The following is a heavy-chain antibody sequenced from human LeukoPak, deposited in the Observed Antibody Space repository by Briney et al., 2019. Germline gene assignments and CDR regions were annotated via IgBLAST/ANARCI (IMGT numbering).Heavy chain of an antibody. D-gene: IGHD2-8*02. CDR2: ILYSGST. Sequence: SETLSLTCSVSGASISSFYRSWIRQPPGKRLEWIGDILYSGSTKYNPSLKSRLNISVDTSKIQFSLRLSSVTAADTAVYYCSCYGGVWFDPWGPGTLVTVSS. J-gene: IGHJ5*02. CDR1: GASISSFY. V-gene: IGHV4-59*08. CDR3: SCYGGVWFDP.